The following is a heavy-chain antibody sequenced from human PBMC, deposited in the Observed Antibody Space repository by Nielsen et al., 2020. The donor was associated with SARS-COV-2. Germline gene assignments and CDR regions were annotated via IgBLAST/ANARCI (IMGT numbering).Heavy chain of an antibody. J-gene: IGHJ6*02. Sequence: GSVKVSCKASGCTFTRYYMHWVRQAPGQGLEWMGWISAYNGNTNYAQQIQGRVTMTTDTSTSTAYMELRSLRSDDTAVYYCARRSSSSWYTPYYYYGMDVWGQGTTVTVSS. D-gene: IGHD6-13*01. CDR3: ARRSSSSWYTPYYYYGMDV. CDR2: ISAYNGNT. V-gene: IGHV1-18*04. CDR1: GCTFTRYY.